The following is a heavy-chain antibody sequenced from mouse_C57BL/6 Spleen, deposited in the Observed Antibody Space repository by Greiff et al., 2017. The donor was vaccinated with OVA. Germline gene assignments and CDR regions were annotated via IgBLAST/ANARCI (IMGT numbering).Heavy chain of an antibody. CDR3: ARGGDYDYERYFDV. D-gene: IGHD2-4*01. CDR1: GYSITSGYY. V-gene: IGHV3-6*01. J-gene: IGHJ1*03. Sequence: QSGPGLVKPSQSLSLTCSVTGYSITSGYYWNWIRQFPGNKLEWMGYISYDGSNNYNPSLKNRISITRDTSKNQFFLKLNSVTTEDTATYYCARGGDYDYERYFDVWGTGTTVTVSS. CDR2: ISYDGSN.